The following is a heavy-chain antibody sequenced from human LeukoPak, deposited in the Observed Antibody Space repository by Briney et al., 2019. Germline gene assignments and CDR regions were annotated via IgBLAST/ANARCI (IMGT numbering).Heavy chain of an antibody. Sequence: SETLSLTCAVYGGSFSGYYWSWIRQPPGKGLEWMGEINYNGSTNYNPSLKSRVTIAVDPSKNQFSLKLSSVTAADTAVYYCARGQSYADSSFNWFEPWGQGTLVSVSS. CDR3: ARGQSYADSSFNWFEP. V-gene: IGHV4-34*01. J-gene: IGHJ5*02. CDR2: INYNGST. CDR1: GGSFSGYY. D-gene: IGHD6-6*01.